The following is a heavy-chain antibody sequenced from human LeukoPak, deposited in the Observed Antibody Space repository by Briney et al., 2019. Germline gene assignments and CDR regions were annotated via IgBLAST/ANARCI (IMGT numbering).Heavy chain of an antibody. Sequence: GGSLRLSCGASGFTFTSYAMTWVRQAPGKGLEWVSAISGRGDNTYYAESVKGRFTISRDNSKNTLYLQMNSLRAEDTAVYYCARGYYDSSGYYYSDAFDIWGQGTMVTVSS. D-gene: IGHD3-22*01. CDR1: GFTFTSYA. V-gene: IGHV3-23*01. J-gene: IGHJ3*02. CDR2: ISGRGDNT. CDR3: ARGYYDSSGYYYSDAFDI.